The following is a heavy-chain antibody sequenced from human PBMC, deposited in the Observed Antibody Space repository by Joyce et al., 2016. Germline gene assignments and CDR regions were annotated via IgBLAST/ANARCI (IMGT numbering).Heavy chain of an antibody. CDR1: GFTFSTTW. J-gene: IGHJ6*02. Sequence: EVQLVESGGGLVQPGGSLRLSCAASGFTFSTTWMTWVRQSPGKGSEGVANTKPDWSEKSYVGAMKDRFTNSRDNAKTSLYLLINCLRVDDTAVYYGATWDGMDFWGQGTTVTVSS. CDR3: ATWDGMDF. V-gene: IGHV3-7*01. CDR2: TKPDWSEK.